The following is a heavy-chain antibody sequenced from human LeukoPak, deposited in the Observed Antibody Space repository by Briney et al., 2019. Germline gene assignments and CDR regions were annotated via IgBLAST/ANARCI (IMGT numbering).Heavy chain of an antibody. CDR1: GGSISSHY. D-gene: IGHD6-13*01. J-gene: IGHJ4*02. CDR3: ARDAASYFDF. CDR2: IYYSGST. V-gene: IGHV4-59*11. Sequence: SETLCLTCTVSGGSISSHYWSWIRQPPGKGLEWIGYIYYSGSTNYNPSLKSRVTISVDTSKNQFSLKLSSVTAADTAVYYCARDAASYFDFWGQGTLVTVSS.